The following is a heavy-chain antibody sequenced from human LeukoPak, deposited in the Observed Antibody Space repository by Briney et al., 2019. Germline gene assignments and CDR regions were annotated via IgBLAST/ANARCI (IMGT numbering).Heavy chain of an antibody. CDR2: IYHSGST. J-gene: IGHJ4*02. Sequence: PSETLSLTCAVSGGSISTGGYSWSWIRQPPGKGLEWSGYIYHSGSTYYNPSLKSRVTISVDRSKNQFSLKLSSVTAADTAVYYCARGYDSSGYYFDYWGQGTLVTVSS. D-gene: IGHD3-22*01. CDR3: ARGYDSSGYYFDY. CDR1: GGSISTGGYS. V-gene: IGHV4-30-2*01.